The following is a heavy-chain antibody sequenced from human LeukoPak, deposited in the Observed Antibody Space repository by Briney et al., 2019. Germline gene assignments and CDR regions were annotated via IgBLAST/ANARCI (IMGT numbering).Heavy chain of an antibody. J-gene: IGHJ4*02. V-gene: IGHV3-74*01. D-gene: IGHD2-2*02. CDR3: ARGTALQDY. CDR1: GFTFSPYW. Sequence: PGGSLRLSCAASGFTFSPYWMHWVRQAPGKGLVWVSHINPDGTTTSYADSVKGRFTISRDNAQNTLYLQMNSLRAEDTAVCYCARGTALQDYWGQGTLVTVSS. CDR2: INPDGTTT.